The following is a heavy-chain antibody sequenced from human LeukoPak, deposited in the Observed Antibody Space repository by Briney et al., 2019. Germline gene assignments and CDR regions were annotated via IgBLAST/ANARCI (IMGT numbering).Heavy chain of an antibody. J-gene: IGHJ4*02. Sequence: GGSLRLSCAASGFTLSSYAMSWVRQAPGKGLEWVSAISGSGGSTYYADSVKGRFTISRDNSKNTLYLQMNSLRAEHTAVYYCAKHCSSTSCYFWGQGTLVTVSS. CDR2: ISGSGGST. CDR3: AKHCSSTSCYF. CDR1: GFTLSSYA. D-gene: IGHD2-2*01. V-gene: IGHV3-23*01.